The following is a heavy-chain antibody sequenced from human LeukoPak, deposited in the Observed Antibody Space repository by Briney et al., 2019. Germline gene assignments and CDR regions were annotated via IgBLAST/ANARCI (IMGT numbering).Heavy chain of an antibody. V-gene: IGHV4-34*01. Sequence: SETLSLTCAVYGGSFSGYYWSWIRQPPGKGLEWIGEINHSGSTNYNPSLKSRVTMSADTSKNHFSLKLSSVTAADTAVYYCARGFFDSSGYYYPSAFDIWGQGTMVTVSS. J-gene: IGHJ3*02. CDR3: ARGFFDSSGYYYPSAFDI. CDR1: GGSFSGYY. D-gene: IGHD3-22*01. CDR2: INHSGST.